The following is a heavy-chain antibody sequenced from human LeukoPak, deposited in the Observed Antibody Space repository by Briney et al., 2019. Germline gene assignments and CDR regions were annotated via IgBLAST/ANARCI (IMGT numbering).Heavy chain of an antibody. D-gene: IGHD3-3*01. CDR3: ARADHYDFWSGYPLDI. J-gene: IGHJ3*02. Sequence: NAGGSLRLSCAASGFTFSDYYMSWIRQAPGKGLEWVSYISSSGSTIYYADSVKGRFTISRDNAKNSLYLQMNSLRAEDTAVYYCARADHYDFWSGYPLDIWGQGTMVTVSS. CDR2: ISSSGSTI. V-gene: IGHV3-11*04. CDR1: GFTFSDYY.